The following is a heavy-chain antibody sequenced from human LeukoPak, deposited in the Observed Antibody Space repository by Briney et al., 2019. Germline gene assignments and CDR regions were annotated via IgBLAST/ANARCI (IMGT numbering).Heavy chain of an antibody. D-gene: IGHD3-10*01. J-gene: IGHJ4*02. CDR3: ARDWGDRGAIDY. CDR1: GSTVTNNY. V-gene: IGHV3-66*01. CDR2: IYTDGST. Sequence: GGSLRLSCAACGSTVTNNYMSWVRQAPGKGLEWVSLIYTDGSTYYADSVKGRFTISRDYSRNTLYLQMNNLRPEDTAVYYCARDWGDRGAIDYWGQGTLVTVSS.